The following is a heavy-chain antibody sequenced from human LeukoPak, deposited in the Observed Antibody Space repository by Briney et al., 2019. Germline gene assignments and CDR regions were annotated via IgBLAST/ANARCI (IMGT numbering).Heavy chain of an antibody. D-gene: IGHD3-16*01. Sequence: PSETLSLTCGVSGYSISRGHSWGWIRQPPGKGLEWIGNIYHSESTHYNPSLKSRVTISPGTSENQFSLKLTSVTASDTAVYYCARFDHVWETHGMDAFDLWGQGTMVTVSS. CDR3: ARFDHVWETHGMDAFDL. CDR1: GYSISRGHS. CDR2: IYHSEST. V-gene: IGHV4-38-2*01. J-gene: IGHJ3*01.